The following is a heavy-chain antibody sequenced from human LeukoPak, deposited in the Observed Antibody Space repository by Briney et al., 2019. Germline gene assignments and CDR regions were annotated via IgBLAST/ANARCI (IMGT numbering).Heavy chain of an antibody. J-gene: IGHJ4*02. CDR3: ARNVFRYYFDY. V-gene: IGHV1-46*01. D-gene: IGHD3-10*02. CDR1: GYTFTSYY. Sequence: GASVKVSCKTSGYTFTSYYMHWVRQAPGQGLEWMGIINPSGGSTSYAQKFQGRVTMTRDMSTSTVYMELSSLRSEDTAVYYCARNVFRYYFDYWGQGTLVTVSS. CDR2: INPSGGST.